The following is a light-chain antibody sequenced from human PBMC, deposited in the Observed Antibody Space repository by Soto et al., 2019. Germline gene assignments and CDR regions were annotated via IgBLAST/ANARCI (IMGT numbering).Light chain of an antibody. CDR3: QQHSHWPPWT. J-gene: IGKJ1*01. CDR2: GAS. CDR1: ENVRTF. V-gene: IGKV3-11*01. Sequence: EVVLTQSPATLSLSPGERSTLSCRASENVRTFVDWYQQKPGQAPRLLIHGASNRATGIPARFSGSGSGTDFTLTISNLEPEDFAVYYCQQHSHWPPWTFGQGTTVDIK.